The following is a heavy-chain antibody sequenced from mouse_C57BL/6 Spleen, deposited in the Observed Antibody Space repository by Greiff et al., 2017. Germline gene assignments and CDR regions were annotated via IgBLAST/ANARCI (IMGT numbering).Heavy chain of an antibody. CDR3: ARHEDYYGSSYYFDY. CDR1: GFTFSSYG. J-gene: IGHJ2*01. CDR2: ISSGGSYT. V-gene: IGHV5-6*01. D-gene: IGHD1-1*01. Sequence: EVQLVESGGDLVKPGGSLKLSCAASGFTFSSYGMSWVRQTPDKRLEWVATISSGGSYTYYPDSVKGRFTISRDNAKNTLYLQMSSLKSEDTAVYYCARHEDYYGSSYYFDYWGQGTTLTVSS.